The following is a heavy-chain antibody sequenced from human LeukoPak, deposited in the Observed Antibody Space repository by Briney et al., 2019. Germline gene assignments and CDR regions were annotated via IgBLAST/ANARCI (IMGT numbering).Heavy chain of an antibody. D-gene: IGHD3-16*02. CDR1: GGSISSSNYY. Sequence: SETLSLTCSVSGGSISSSNYYWSWIRQPPGKGLEWIGEINHSGSTNYNPSLKSRVTISVDTSKNQFSLKLSSVTAADTAVYYCARMAGYDYVWGSYRKYFDYWGQGTLVTVSS. CDR2: INHSGST. J-gene: IGHJ4*02. CDR3: ARMAGYDYVWGSYRKYFDY. V-gene: IGHV4-39*07.